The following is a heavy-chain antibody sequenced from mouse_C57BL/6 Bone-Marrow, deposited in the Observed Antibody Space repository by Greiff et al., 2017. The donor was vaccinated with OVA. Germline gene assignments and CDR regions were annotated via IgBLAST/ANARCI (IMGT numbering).Heavy chain of an antibody. D-gene: IGHD2-5*01. CDR2: INPNNGGT. V-gene: IGHV1-26*01. Sequence: EVQLQQSGPELVKPGASVKISCKASGYTFTDYYMNWVKQSHGKSLEWIGDINPNNGGTSYNQKFKGKATLTVDKSSSTAYMELRSLTSEDSAVYYCARVSYYSNFYYAMDYWGQGTSVTVSS. CDR3: ARVSYYSNFYYAMDY. CDR1: GYTFTDYY. J-gene: IGHJ4*01.